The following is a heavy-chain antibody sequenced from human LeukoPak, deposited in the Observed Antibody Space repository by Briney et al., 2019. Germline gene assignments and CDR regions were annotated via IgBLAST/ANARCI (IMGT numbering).Heavy chain of an antibody. J-gene: IGHJ4*02. D-gene: IGHD6-13*01. V-gene: IGHV1-18*01. Sequence: ASVKVSCKASGGTFSSYAISWVRQAPGQGLEWMGWISAYNGNTNYAQKLQGRVTMTTDTSTSTAYMELRSLRSDDTAVYYCARRPGTWLDYWGQGTLVTVSS. CDR1: GGTFSSYA. CDR2: ISAYNGNT. CDR3: ARRPGTWLDY.